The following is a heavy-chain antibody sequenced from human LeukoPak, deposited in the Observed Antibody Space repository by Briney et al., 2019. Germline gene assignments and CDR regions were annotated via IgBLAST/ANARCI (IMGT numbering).Heavy chain of an antibody. J-gene: IGHJ4*02. D-gene: IGHD2/OR15-2a*01. CDR2: ISPDGSSA. CDR3: ARVSFCPRCHFDY. CDR1: GFTFSSYW. V-gene: IGHV3-74*03. Sequence: GGSLRLSCAVSGFTFSSYWMHWVRQAPGKGLVWVARISPDGSSALSADSVRGRFTISRDNADNTLYLQLNSLRAEDTAVYYCARVSFCPRCHFDYWGQGTLATVSS.